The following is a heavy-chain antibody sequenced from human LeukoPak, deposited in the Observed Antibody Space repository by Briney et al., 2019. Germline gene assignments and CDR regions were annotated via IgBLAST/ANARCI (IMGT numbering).Heavy chain of an antibody. CDR1: GFTFDDYA. J-gene: IGHJ4*02. CDR3: AKGPAARGPIDY. V-gene: IGHV3-9*01. Sequence: GGSLRLSCAPSGFTFDDYAMHWVRQAPGKGLEWVSGTSWNSGSIGYADSVKGRFTISRDNAKNSLYLQMNSLRAEDTALYYCAKGPAARGPIDYWGQGTLVTVSS. D-gene: IGHD6-13*01. CDR2: TSWNSGSI.